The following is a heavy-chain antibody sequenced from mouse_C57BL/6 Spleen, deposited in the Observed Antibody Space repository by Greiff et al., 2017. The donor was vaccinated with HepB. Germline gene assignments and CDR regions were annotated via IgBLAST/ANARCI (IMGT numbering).Heavy chain of an antibody. CDR1: GYTFTNYW. CDR2: IYPGGGYT. J-gene: IGHJ2*01. Sequence: QVQLQQSGAELVRPGTSVKMSCKASGYTFTNYWIGWAKQRPGHGLEWIGDIYPGGGYTNYNEKFKGKATLTADKSSSTAYMQFSSLTSEDSAIYHCARGATSPTGYFDYWGQGTTLTVSS. CDR3: ARGATSPTGYFDY. V-gene: IGHV1-63*01. D-gene: IGHD3-1*01.